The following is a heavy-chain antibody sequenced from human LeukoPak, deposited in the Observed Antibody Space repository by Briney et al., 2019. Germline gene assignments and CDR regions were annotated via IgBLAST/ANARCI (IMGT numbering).Heavy chain of an antibody. Sequence: GGSLRLSCAASGFTFSSYETNWVRQAPGKGLEWVSYISSSGSTIYYADSVKGRFTISRDNAKNSLYLRMNSLRAEDTAVYYCARGDSGSYYSDYWGQGTLVTVSS. D-gene: IGHD1-26*01. J-gene: IGHJ4*02. CDR3: ARGDSGSYYSDY. CDR1: GFTFSSYE. V-gene: IGHV3-48*03. CDR2: ISSSGSTI.